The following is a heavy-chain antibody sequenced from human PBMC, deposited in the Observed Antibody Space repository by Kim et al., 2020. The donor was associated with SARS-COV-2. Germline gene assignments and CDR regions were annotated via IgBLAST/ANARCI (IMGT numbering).Heavy chain of an antibody. CDR1: GFTFSSYA. V-gene: IGHV3-33*06. CDR2: IWYDGSNK. CDR3: AKSRQYGWYFDL. J-gene: IGHJ2*01. D-gene: IGHD4-17*01. Sequence: GGSLRLSCAASGFTFSSYAMHWVRQAPGKGLEWVAVIWYDGSNKYYADSVKGRFTISRDNSKNTLYLQMNSLRAEDTAVYYCAKSRQYGWYFDLWGRGTLVTVSS.